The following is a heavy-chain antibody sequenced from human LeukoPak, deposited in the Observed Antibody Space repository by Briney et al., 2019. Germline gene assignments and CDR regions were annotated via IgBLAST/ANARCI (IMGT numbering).Heavy chain of an antibody. CDR1: GFTFNSYA. CDR3: ARGGGWSLFYYYYGMDV. CDR2: ISYDGSNK. D-gene: IGHD6-19*01. V-gene: IGHV3-30-3*01. J-gene: IGHJ6*02. Sequence: GRSLRLSCAASGFTFNSYAIHWVRRAPGKGLEWVAVISYDGSNKYYADSVKGRFTISRDNSKNTLYLQMNSLRAEDTAVYYCARGGGWSLFYYYYGMDVWGQGTTVTVSS.